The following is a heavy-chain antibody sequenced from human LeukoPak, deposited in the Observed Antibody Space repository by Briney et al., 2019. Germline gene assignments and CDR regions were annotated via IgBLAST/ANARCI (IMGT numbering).Heavy chain of an antibody. J-gene: IGHJ4*02. CDR1: GGSFSGYY. V-gene: IGHV4-34*01. Sequence: SGTLSLTCAVYGGSFSGYYWSWIRQPPGKGLEWIGEINHSGSTNYNPSLKSRVTISVDTSKNQFSLKLSSVTAADTAVYYCGVVGATAHYWGQGTLVTVSS. CDR2: INHSGST. CDR3: GVVGATAHY. D-gene: IGHD1-26*01.